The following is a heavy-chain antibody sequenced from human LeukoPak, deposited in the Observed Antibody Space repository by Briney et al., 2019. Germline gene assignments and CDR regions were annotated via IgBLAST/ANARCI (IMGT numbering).Heavy chain of an antibody. CDR2: ISSSSSYI. J-gene: IGHJ3*02. CDR3: ARGPISSGWPDAFDI. CDR1: GFTFSSYS. Sequence: GGSLRLSCAASGFTFSSYSMNWVRQAPGKGLEWVSSISSSSSYIYYADSVKGRFTISRDNPKNSLYLQMNSLRAEDTAVYYCARGPISSGWPDAFDIWGQGTMVTVSS. D-gene: IGHD6-19*01. V-gene: IGHV3-21*01.